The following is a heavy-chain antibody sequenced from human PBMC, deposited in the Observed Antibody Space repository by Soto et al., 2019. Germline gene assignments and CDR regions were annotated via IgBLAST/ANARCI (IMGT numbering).Heavy chain of an antibody. CDR1: GGSISSSSYY. D-gene: IGHD3-16*01. V-gene: IGHV4-39*01. Sequence: PSETLSLTCTVSGGSISSSSYYWGWIRQPPGKGLEWIGSIYHSGSTYYNPSLKSRVTISVDTSKNQFSLKLSSVTAADTAVYYCSDGKGGYWGQGTLVTVSS. CDR2: IYHSGST. CDR3: SDGKGGY. J-gene: IGHJ4*02.